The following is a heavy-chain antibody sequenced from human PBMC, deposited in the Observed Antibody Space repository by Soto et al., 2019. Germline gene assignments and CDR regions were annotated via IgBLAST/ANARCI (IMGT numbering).Heavy chain of an antibody. CDR3: ARTLRDDVAFDI. CDR1: GFTFSSYW. Sequence: GGSLRLSCAASGFTFSSYWMHWVRQAPGKGLVWVSRINSDGSSTSYADSVKGRFTISRDNAENTLYLQMNSLRAEDTAVYYCARTLRDDVAFDIWGQGTMVTVSS. CDR2: INSDGSST. V-gene: IGHV3-74*01. J-gene: IGHJ3*02. D-gene: IGHD3-16*01.